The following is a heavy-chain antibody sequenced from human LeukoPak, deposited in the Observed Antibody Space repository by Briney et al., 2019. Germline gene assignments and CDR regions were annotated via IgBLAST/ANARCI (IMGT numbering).Heavy chain of an antibody. Sequence: SVKVSCKASGGTFSSYALSWVRQAPGQGLEWMGVIIPIFGTANYAQKFQGRVTITADESTSTAYMELSSLRSEDTAVYYCARGGRYFDWLLPFDYWGQGTLVTVSS. D-gene: IGHD3-9*01. CDR3: ARGGRYFDWLLPFDY. CDR2: IIPIFGTA. CDR1: GGTFSSYA. V-gene: IGHV1-69*01. J-gene: IGHJ4*02.